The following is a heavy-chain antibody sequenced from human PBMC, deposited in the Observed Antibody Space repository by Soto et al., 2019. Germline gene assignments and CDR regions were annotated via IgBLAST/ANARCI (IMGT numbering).Heavy chain of an antibody. D-gene: IGHD3-22*01. CDR1: GITISNYP. Sequence: EVQLLESGGGLGQPGGSLRLSCAASGITISNYPMSWVRQAPGKGLDWVSGISGSGDRTYYADSAKGRFTISKDISRNSLALQLDSLGVEDKAVYFCVKDDGGYPSTAPHWSQVTLVTVSS. CDR2: ISGSGDRT. CDR3: VKDDGGYPSTAPH. V-gene: IGHV3-23*01. J-gene: IGHJ4*02.